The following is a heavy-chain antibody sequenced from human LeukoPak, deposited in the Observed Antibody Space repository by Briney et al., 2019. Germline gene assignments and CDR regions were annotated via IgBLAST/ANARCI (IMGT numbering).Heavy chain of an antibody. CDR1: GFTFSDHY. J-gene: IGHJ3*02. D-gene: IGHD3-22*01. Sequence: GSLRLSCAASGFTFSDHYMDWVRQAPGKGLEWVGRSRNKANSYTTEYAASVKGRFTISRDDSKSSLYLQMNSLKTEDTAVYYCSRAGQRGFSPFDIWGQGTLVTVSS. CDR3: SRAGQRGFSPFDI. CDR2: SRNKANSYTT. V-gene: IGHV3-72*01.